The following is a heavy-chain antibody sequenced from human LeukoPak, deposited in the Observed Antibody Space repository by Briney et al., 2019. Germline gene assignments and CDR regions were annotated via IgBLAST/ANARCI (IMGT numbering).Heavy chain of an antibody. J-gene: IGHJ6*02. CDR1: GGTFSSYA. V-gene: IGHV1-69*13. Sequence: ASVTVSCTASGGTFSSYAISWGRQAPGQGLKWMGGIIPIFGTANYAQKFQGRVTITADESTSTAYMELSSLRSEDTAVYYCARGVRRIQLWLGIPTYYYYGMDVWGQGTTVTVSS. D-gene: IGHD5-18*01. CDR3: ARGVRRIQLWLGIPTYYYYGMDV. CDR2: IIPIFGTA.